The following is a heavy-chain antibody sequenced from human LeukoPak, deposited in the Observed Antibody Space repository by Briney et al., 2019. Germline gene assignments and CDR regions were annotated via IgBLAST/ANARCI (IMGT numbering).Heavy chain of an antibody. CDR2: INPSGGST. Sequence: ASVKISCKASGYTFTSYYMHWVRQAPGQGLEWMGIINPSGGSTNYAQKFQGRVTMTTDTSTNTVYMELSSLRSEDTAVYYCARGPSITMVRGGQWYYYMDVWGKGTTVTISS. CDR3: ARGPSITMVRGGQWYYYMDV. J-gene: IGHJ6*03. CDR1: GYTFTSYY. D-gene: IGHD3-10*01. V-gene: IGHV1-46*01.